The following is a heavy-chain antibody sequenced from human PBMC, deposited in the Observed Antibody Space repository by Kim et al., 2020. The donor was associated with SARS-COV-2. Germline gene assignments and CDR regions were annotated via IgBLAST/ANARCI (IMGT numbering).Heavy chain of an antibody. J-gene: IGHJ4*02. V-gene: IGHV5-51*01. Sequence: GESLKISCKGSGYIFTSYWIGWVRQMPGKGLEWMGIIYPGDSDTRYSPSFQGQVTISVDKSISTAYLQWSSLKASDTAMYYCARATGMAGTGANLDYWGQGTLVTVSS. CDR1: GYIFTSYW. CDR3: ARATGMAGTGANLDY. CDR2: IYPGDSDT. D-gene: IGHD6-19*01.